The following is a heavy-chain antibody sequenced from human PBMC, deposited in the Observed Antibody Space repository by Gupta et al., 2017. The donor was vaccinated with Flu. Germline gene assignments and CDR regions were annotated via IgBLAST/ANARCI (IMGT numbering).Heavy chain of an antibody. D-gene: IGHD2-21*02. CDR1: GGSFSGYS. V-gene: IGHV4-34*01. J-gene: IGHJ1*01. CDR3: ASTAADCGGDCHSRYAEYFQH. Sequence: QVQLQQWGAGLLKPSETLSLTCAVYGGSFSGYSWSWIRQPPGQGLEWIGEINHSGSTNYNPSLKSRVTISVDTSKNQFSLKLSSVTAADTAVYYCASTAADCGGDCHSRYAEYFQHWGQGTLVTVSS. CDR2: INHSGST.